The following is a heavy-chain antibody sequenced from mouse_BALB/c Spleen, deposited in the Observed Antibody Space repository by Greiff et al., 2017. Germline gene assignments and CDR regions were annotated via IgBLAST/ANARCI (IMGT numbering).Heavy chain of an antibody. CDR2: IFPGSGNT. CDR3: AREEGSTPRGFAY. Sequence: QLQQSGPELVKPGASVKISCKASGYRFTSYYIHWVKQRPGQGLEWIGWIFPGSGNTKYNEKFKGKATLTADTSSSTAYMQLSSLTSEDSAVYFCAREEGSTPRGFAYWGQGTLVTVSA. V-gene: IGHV1-66*01. CDR1: GYRFTSYY. J-gene: IGHJ3*01. D-gene: IGHD2-1*01.